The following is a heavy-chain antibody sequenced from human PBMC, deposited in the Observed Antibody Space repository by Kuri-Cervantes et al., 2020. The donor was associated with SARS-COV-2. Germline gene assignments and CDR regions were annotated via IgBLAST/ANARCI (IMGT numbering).Heavy chain of an antibody. D-gene: IGHD3-22*01. V-gene: IGHV4-59*01. J-gene: IGHJ6*03. Sequence: SETLSLTCTVSGGSISSYYWSWIRQPPGKGLEWIGYIYYSGSTNYNPSLKSRVTISVDTSKNQFSLKLSSVTAADTAVYYCARVGRGSYYYDSSGFSQTYYYYYYMDVWGKGTTVTVSS. CDR2: IYYSGST. CDR3: ARVGRGSYYYDSSGFSQTYYYYYYMDV. CDR1: GGSISSYY.